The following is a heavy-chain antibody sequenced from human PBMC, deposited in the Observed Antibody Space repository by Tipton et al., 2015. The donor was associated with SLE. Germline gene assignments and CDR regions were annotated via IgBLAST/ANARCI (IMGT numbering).Heavy chain of an antibody. V-gene: IGHV3-74*01. J-gene: IGHJ3*02. CDR1: GFTFSSYW. CDR2: IYSDGSST. Sequence: SLRLSCAASGFTFSSYWMHWVRQGPGKGLVWVSRIYSDGSSTNYADSVKGRFTISRDNAKNTLYLQMNSLRADDTAVYYCGRSGLGIEIWGQGTMVTVSS. D-gene: IGHD6-6*01. CDR3: GRSGLGIEI.